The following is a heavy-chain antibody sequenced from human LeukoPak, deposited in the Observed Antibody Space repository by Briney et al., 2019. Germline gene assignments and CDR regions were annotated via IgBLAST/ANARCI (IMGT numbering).Heavy chain of an antibody. CDR1: GGSISSYY. CDR2: IYYSGST. CDR3: ARSKRAMVRGVIIDYFDY. D-gene: IGHD3-10*01. V-gene: IGHV4-59*01. Sequence: TSETLSLTCTVSGGSISSYYWSWIRQPPGKGLEWIGYIYYSGSTNYNPSLKSRVTISVDTSKNQFSLKLSSVTAADTAVYYCARSKRAMVRGVIIDYFDYWRQGTLVTVSS. J-gene: IGHJ4*02.